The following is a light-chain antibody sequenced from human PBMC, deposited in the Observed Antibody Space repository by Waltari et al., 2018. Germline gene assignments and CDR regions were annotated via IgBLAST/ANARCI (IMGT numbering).Light chain of an antibody. Sequence: SYVLTQPPSVSVAPGETARITCGGNNIGTKSVHWYQQKPGQAPVLVIAYDSDRRYGIPERFSGSNSGNTATLTISRVEAGDEAEYFCQVWDANNEPGVFGTGTEVTVL. V-gene: IGLV3-21*04. J-gene: IGLJ1*01. CDR1: NIGTKS. CDR3: QVWDANNEPGV. CDR2: YDS.